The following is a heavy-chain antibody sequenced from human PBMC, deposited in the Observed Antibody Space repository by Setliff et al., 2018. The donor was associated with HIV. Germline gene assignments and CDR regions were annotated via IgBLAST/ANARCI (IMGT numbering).Heavy chain of an antibody. Sequence: GESLKISCKGSGYSFTNYWVGWVRQMPGRGLEWMGIIYPIDSDTKYSPSFWGRVTISVDKSTNTAYLHWNSLRPADTAMYYCATSDYGGDSGHFQHWGQGTLVTVSS. CDR2: IYPIDSDT. D-gene: IGHD2-21*02. CDR1: GYSFTNYW. J-gene: IGHJ1*01. CDR3: ATSDYGGDSGHFQH. V-gene: IGHV5-51*01.